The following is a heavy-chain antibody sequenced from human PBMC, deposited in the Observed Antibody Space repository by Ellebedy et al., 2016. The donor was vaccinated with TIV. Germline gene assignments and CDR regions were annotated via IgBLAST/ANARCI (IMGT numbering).Heavy chain of an antibody. Sequence: GESLKISXAASGFTFSDYYMSWIRQAPGKGLEWVSYISSSSSYTNYADSVKGRFTISRDNAKNSLYLQMNSLRAEDTAVYYCARFKELLFDYWGQGTLVTVSS. V-gene: IGHV3-11*06. CDR1: GFTFSDYY. CDR2: ISSSSSYT. J-gene: IGHJ4*02. D-gene: IGHD3-10*01. CDR3: ARFKELLFDY.